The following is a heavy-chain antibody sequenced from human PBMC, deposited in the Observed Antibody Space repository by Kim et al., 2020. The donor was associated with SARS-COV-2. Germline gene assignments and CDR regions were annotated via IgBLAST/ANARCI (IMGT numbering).Heavy chain of an antibody. CDR3: ARHRGIAAAGVYYYGMDV. Sequence: SETLSLTCTVSGGSISSYYSSWIRQPPGKGLEWIGYIYYSGSTNYNPSLKSRVTISVDTSKNQFSLKLSSVTAADTAVYYCARHRGIAAAGVYYYGMDVWGQGTTVTVSS. D-gene: IGHD6-13*01. CDR2: IYYSGST. J-gene: IGHJ6*02. V-gene: IGHV4-59*08. CDR1: GGSISSYY.